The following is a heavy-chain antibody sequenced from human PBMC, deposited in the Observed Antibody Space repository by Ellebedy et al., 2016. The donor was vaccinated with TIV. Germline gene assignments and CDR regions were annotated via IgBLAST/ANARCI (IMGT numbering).Heavy chain of an antibody. Sequence: GESLKISCAASGFTFSSYAMSWVRQAPGKGLEWVSTISNTGGRTYYADSVKGRFTISRDNTKNTVYLQMNSMRAEDTAVYYCARNRDSSGWYADSWGQGTLVTVSS. D-gene: IGHD6-19*01. V-gene: IGHV3-23*01. CDR1: GFTFSSYA. CDR2: ISNTGGRT. CDR3: ARNRDSSGWYADS. J-gene: IGHJ4*02.